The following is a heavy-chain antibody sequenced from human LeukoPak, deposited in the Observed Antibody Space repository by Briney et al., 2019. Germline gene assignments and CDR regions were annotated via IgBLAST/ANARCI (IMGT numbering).Heavy chain of an antibody. Sequence: GESLKISCKGSGYSFTSYWISWVRQMPGKGLEWMGIIYPGDSDTRYSPSFQGQVTISADKSISTAYLQWSSLKASDTAMYYCARAYYYYYDSSGYPDYWGQGTLVTVSS. CDR3: ARAYYYYYDSSGYPDY. CDR2: IYPGDSDT. D-gene: IGHD3-22*01. J-gene: IGHJ4*02. V-gene: IGHV5-51*01. CDR1: GYSFTSYW.